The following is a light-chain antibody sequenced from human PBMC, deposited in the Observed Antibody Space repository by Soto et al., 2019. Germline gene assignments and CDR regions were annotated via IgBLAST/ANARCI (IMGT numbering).Light chain of an antibody. Sequence: IVLTQSPGTLSSSPGERATLSCRASQSVSTNNSAWYQQRPGQAPRLLIYGASRRATGIPDRFSGSGSGTDFTLTISRLEPEDLEVYYCQQYDNSVWTLGQGTKVDIK. CDR2: GAS. J-gene: IGKJ1*01. CDR3: QQYDNSVWT. V-gene: IGKV3-20*01. CDR1: QSVSTNN.